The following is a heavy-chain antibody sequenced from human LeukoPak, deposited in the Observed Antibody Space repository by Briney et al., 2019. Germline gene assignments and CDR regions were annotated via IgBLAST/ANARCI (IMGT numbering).Heavy chain of an antibody. CDR1: DDSVSSSRYY. Sequence: SETLSLTCTVSDDSVSSSRYYWTWIRQPPGKGLEWIGYIHYSGDTNYNPSLKSRVTMSADTSKNQFSLTLSSVTAADAAVYYCRRGTVTTANFDCWGQGTLVTVSS. J-gene: IGHJ4*02. D-gene: IGHD4-17*01. CDR2: IHYSGDT. CDR3: RRGTVTTANFDC. V-gene: IGHV4-61*01.